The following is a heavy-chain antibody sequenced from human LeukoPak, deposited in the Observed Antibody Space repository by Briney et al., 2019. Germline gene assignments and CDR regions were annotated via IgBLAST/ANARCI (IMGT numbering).Heavy chain of an antibody. J-gene: IGHJ5*02. V-gene: IGHV4-38-2*01. D-gene: IGHD6-19*01. CDR2: IYHSGST. CDR1: GYSISSGYY. Sequence: PSETLSLTCAVSGYSISSGYYWGWIRQPPGKGLEWIGSIYHSGSTYYNPSLKSRATISVDTSKNQFSLKLSSVTAADTAVYYCARLLGAVAGTGSNWFDPWGQGTLVTVSS. CDR3: ARLLGAVAGTGSNWFDP.